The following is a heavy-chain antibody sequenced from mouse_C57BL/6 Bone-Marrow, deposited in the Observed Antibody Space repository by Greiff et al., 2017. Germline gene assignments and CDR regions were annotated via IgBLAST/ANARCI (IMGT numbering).Heavy chain of an antibody. J-gene: IGHJ2*01. CDR1: GFNIKDDY. Sequence: VQLKQSGAELVRPGASVKLSCTASGFNIKDDYMHWVKQRPEQGLEWIGWIDPENGDTEYASKFQGKATITADTSSNTAYPQLSSLTSEDTAVYYCTVFYYDYSYYFDYWGQGTTLTVSS. V-gene: IGHV14-4*01. CDR3: TVFYYDYSYYFDY. CDR2: IDPENGDT. D-gene: IGHD2-4*01.